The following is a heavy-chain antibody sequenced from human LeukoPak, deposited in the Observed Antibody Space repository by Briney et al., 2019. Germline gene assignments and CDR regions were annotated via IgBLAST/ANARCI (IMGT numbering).Heavy chain of an antibody. Sequence: PGGSLRLSCAASGFTFSSYAMHWVRQAPGKGLEWVAVISYDGSNKYYADSVKGRFTISRDNAKNILYLQMNSLRAEDTALYYCATSLGPLTEYWGQGTLVTVSS. CDR2: ISYDGSNK. D-gene: IGHD7-27*01. CDR1: GFTFSSYA. J-gene: IGHJ4*02. CDR3: ATSLGPLTEY. V-gene: IGHV3-30-3*01.